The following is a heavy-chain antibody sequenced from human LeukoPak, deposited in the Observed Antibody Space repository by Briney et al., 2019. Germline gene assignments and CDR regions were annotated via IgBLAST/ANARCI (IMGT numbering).Heavy chain of an antibody. V-gene: IGHV3-30*01. CDR3: AREGDRHFTFDY. Sequence: SGRSLRLSCAASGSTFSGHLLRWVRQAPGKGLEWVGGTAYDGAEKYYADSVRGRFAISRDNSKSTVYLEMNSLRPEDAAVYYCAREGDRHFTFDYWGRGTLVTVSS. J-gene: IGHJ4*02. CDR1: GSTFSGHL. CDR2: TAYDGAEK. D-gene: IGHD2/OR15-2a*01.